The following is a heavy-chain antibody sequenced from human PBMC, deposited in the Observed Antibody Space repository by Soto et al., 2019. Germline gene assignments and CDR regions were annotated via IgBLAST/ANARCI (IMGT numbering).Heavy chain of an antibody. J-gene: IGHJ4*02. Sequence: QVQLQESGSGLLKPSQTLSLDCSVSGDSLRRGFHHWSWIRQTPGKGLQLIGYIDTNGDTHYDPSLRNRLNMSILTTERRFSLTVTSVTAADTAVYYCARGTVYYCPNDKCGFVFDRWGQGARVTVTS. V-gene: IGHV4-31*03. CDR3: ARGTVYYCPNDKCGFVFDR. CDR1: GDSLRRGFHH. CDR2: IDTNGDT. D-gene: IGHD2-8*01.